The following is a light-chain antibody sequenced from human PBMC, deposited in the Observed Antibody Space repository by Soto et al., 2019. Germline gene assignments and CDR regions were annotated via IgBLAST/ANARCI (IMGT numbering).Light chain of an antibody. CDR1: QSVSSN. V-gene: IGKV3-15*01. J-gene: IGKJ5*01. CDR2: GAS. CDR3: QQYNNWPIT. Sequence: EIVMTQSPATLSVSPGERATLCCRASQSVSSNLAWYQQKPGQAPRLLIYGASTRATGIPGRFSGSGSGTEFTLTISSLQSEDFAVYYCQQYNNWPITFGQGTRLEIK.